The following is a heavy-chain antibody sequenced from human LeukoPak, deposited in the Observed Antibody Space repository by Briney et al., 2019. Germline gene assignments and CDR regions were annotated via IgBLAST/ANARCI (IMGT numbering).Heavy chain of an antibody. CDR1: RFTFSNYA. J-gene: IGHJ6*02. V-gene: IGHV3-23*01. D-gene: IGHD1-7*01. CDR2: ISSSGATT. CDR3: AKDLRGNYFYQYGMDV. Sequence: PGGSLRLSCAASRFTFSNYAMNWVRQAPGKGLEWVSCISSSGATTYYAGSVKGRFTISRDNSKNTLYLQMNSLRVEDTAVYYCAKDLRGNYFYQYGMDVWAKGPRSPSP.